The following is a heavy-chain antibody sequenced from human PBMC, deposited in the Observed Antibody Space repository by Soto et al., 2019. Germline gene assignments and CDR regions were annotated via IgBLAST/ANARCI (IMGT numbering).Heavy chain of an antibody. J-gene: IGHJ4*02. D-gene: IGHD1-7*01. V-gene: IGHV3-33*01. CDR3: SRDGIGGTVFRGYLDY. CDR1: GGIFHGYG. CDR2: IRFDGSNE. Sequence: QEQLVESGGGVVQPGTSLRLSCAVPGGIFHGYGMHWVRQAPGKGLEWVAIIRFDGSNEEYADSVKGRFTISRDNSKNTLYLQMNTLGAEYTAVYYCSRDGIGGTVFRGYLDYWGPGTVVTVSS.